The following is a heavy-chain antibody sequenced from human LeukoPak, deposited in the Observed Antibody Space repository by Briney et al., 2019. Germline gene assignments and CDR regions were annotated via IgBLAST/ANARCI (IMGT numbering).Heavy chain of an antibody. CDR2: ISAYNGNT. Sequence: GASVNVSCKASGYTFTSYGISWVRQAPGQGLEWMGWISAYNGNTNYAQKLQGRVTMTTDTSTSTAYMELRSLRSDDTAVYYCARSAYDPGYCTNGGCPSNYFDYWGQGTVLSVSS. CDR3: ARSAYDPGYCTNGGCPSNYFDY. D-gene: IGHD2-8*01. J-gene: IGHJ4*02. CDR1: GYTFTSYG. V-gene: IGHV1-18*01.